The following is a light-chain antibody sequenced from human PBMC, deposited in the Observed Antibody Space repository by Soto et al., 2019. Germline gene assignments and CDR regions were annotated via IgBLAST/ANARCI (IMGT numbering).Light chain of an antibody. CDR3: QQTFSHLLS. CDR2: SAS. CDR1: QSISDY. V-gene: IGKV1-39*01. J-gene: IGKJ4*01. Sequence: IQLTQSPSSLSASVGDRVTIVCRASQSISDYLTWYQLKSGEAPKVLIYSASTLRGGVPSRFSGTGSGTDFTLTISSLQPEDVATYYCQQTFSHLLSFGGGTTVEIK.